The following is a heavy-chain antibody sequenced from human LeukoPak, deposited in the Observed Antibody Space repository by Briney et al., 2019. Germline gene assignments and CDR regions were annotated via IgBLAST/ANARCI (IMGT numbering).Heavy chain of an antibody. CDR2: INPNSGGT. J-gene: IGHJ4*02. D-gene: IGHD6-13*01. V-gene: IGHV1-2*06. CDR1: GYTFTGYY. CDR3: ARTQQLGFFDY. Sequence: GASVKVSCKASGYTFTGYYMHWVRQAPGQGLEGMGRINPNSGGTNYAQKFQGRVTMTRDTSISTAYMELSRLRSDDTAVYYCARTQQLGFFDYWGQGTLVTVSA.